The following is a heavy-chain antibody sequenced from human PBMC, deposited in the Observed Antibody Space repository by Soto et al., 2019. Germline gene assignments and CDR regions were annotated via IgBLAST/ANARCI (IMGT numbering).Heavy chain of an antibody. Sequence: GGSLRLSCAASGFTFSGSAMHWVRQASGKGLEWVGRIRSKANSFATAYAASVEGRFTISRDDSKNTAYLQMNSLKTEDMALFYCTSPSYCTNGICYYWGQGTRVTVSS. CDR2: IRSKANSFAT. CDR1: GFTFSGSA. V-gene: IGHV3-73*01. J-gene: IGHJ4*02. D-gene: IGHD2-8*01. CDR3: TSPSYCTNGICYY.